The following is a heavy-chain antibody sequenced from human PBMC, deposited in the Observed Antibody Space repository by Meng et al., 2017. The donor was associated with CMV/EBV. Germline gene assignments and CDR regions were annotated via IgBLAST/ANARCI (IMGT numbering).Heavy chain of an antibody. CDR1: GGTFSSYA. CDR3: ARSRPHCSSTSCYTGGVNYYYYGMDV. D-gene: IGHD2-2*02. V-gene: IGHV1-69*05. J-gene: IGHJ6*02. Sequence: SVKVSCKASGGTFSSYASSGVRPPPGQGLEWMGGIIPIFGTANYAQKFQGRVTITTDESTSTAYMELSSLRSEDTAVYYCARSRPHCSSTSCYTGGVNYYYYGMDVWGRETTVTVSS. CDR2: IIPIFGTA.